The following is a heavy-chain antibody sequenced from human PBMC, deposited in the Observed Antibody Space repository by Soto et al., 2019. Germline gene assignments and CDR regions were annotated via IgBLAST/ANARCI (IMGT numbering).Heavy chain of an antibody. CDR2: ISGSGGST. Sequence: HPGGCLRLCCAASGFTFSSYAMSWVRQAPGKGLEWVSAISGSGGSTYYADSVKGRFTISRDNSKNTLYLQMNSLRAEDTAVYYCAKDRGYSYGYFFGADDYGMDVWGQGTTVTVSS. V-gene: IGHV3-23*01. J-gene: IGHJ6*02. D-gene: IGHD5-18*01. CDR1: GFTFSSYA. CDR3: AKDRGYSYGYFFGADDYGMDV.